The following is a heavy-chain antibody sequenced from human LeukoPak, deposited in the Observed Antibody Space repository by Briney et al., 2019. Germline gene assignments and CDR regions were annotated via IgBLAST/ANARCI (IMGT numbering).Heavy chain of an antibody. CDR2: IDHSGST. CDR3: ARGGKWLYYFDY. J-gene: IGHJ4*02. D-gene: IGHD6-19*01. CDR1: GGSISSYY. Sequence: SETLSLTCTVSGGSISSYYWSWLRQPPGKGLEWIGSIDHSGSTYYNPSLKSRVTISVDTSKNQFSLKLTSVTAADTAVYYCARGGKWLYYFDYWGQGTLVTVSS. V-gene: IGHV4-59*08.